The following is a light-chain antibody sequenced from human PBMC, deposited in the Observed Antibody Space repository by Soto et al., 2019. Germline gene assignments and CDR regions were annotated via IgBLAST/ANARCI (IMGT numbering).Light chain of an antibody. J-gene: IGKJ4*01. CDR3: QQYNNWPRAT. V-gene: IGKV3-15*01. CDR2: DTS. Sequence: EIVMTQSPATLSVSPGERVTLSCRASQSVSRFLAWYQQRPGQAPRLLIYDTSTRATGVPARFSGSGSGTEFSLTISSLQSEDFAVYYCQQYNNWPRATFGGGTRVEIK. CDR1: QSVSRF.